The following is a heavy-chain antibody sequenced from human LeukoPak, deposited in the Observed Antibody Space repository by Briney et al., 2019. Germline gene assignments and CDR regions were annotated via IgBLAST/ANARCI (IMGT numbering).Heavy chain of an antibody. D-gene: IGHD6-19*01. CDR3: ARARGWLVPEYFDY. CDR1: GYTFTGYY. CDR2: INPNSGGT. V-gene: IGHV1-2*02. J-gene: IGHJ4*02. Sequence: ASVKVSCKASGYTFTGYYMHWVRQAPGQGLEWMGWINPNSGGTNYAQKFQGRVTMTRDTSISTAYMELSRLSSVTAADTAVYYCARARGWLVPEYFDYWGQGTLVTVSS.